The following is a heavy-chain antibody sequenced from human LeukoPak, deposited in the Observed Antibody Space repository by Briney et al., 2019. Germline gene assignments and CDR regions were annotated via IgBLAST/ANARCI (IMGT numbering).Heavy chain of an antibody. Sequence: GGSLRLSCAASGFTVSSNYMSWVRQAPGKGLEWVSVIYSGGSTYYADSVEGRFTISRDNSKNTLYLQMNSLRAEDTAVYYCARAVNRGVAGFLHADYWGQGTLVTVSS. D-gene: IGHD6-19*01. V-gene: IGHV3-53*01. CDR3: ARAVNRGVAGFLHADY. CDR1: GFTVSSNY. J-gene: IGHJ4*02. CDR2: IYSGGST.